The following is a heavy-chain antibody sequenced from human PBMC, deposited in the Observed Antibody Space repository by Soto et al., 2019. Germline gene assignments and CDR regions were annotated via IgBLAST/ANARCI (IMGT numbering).Heavy chain of an antibody. CDR1: GGSFSGYY. CDR3: ARAGYGHP. Sequence: QVQLQQWGAGLLKPSETLSLTCAVYGGSFSGYYWSWIRQPPGKGLEWIGEINHSGSTNYNPSLKSRVTISVDPSKNQFSLKRSSVTAADAAVYYCARAGYGHPWGQGPLVAVSA. J-gene: IGHJ5*02. CDR2: INHSGST. V-gene: IGHV4-34*01. D-gene: IGHD5-18*01.